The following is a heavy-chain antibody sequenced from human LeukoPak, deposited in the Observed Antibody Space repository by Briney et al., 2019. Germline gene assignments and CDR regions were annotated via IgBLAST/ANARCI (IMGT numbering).Heavy chain of an antibody. V-gene: IGHV3-21*01. CDR3: AREYDEAFDI. CDR2: FGTRSTSI. CDR1: GFTFSAHG. D-gene: IGHD2-8*01. Sequence: PGGSLRLSCAASGFTFSAHGMNWVRQAPGKGLEWVSSFGTRSTSIYYADSVKGRFAISRDNARNSLFLQMKSLRAEDTAVYYCAREYDEAFDIWGQGTMVTVSS. J-gene: IGHJ3*02.